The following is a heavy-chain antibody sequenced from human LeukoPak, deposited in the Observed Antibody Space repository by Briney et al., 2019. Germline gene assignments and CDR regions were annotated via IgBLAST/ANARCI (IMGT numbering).Heavy chain of an antibody. D-gene: IGHD3-10*01. J-gene: IGHJ4*02. CDR2: VYSGGNT. V-gene: IGHV3-66*02. CDR3: AREVYYGSGNFYPYFDS. CDR1: GFTVSSNY. Sequence: EGSLRLSCAASGFTVSSNYMTWVRQAPGKGLEWVSIVYSGGNTYYADSVKGRFTISRDNSKNTLYLQMNSLRAEDTAVYYCAREVYYGSGNFYPYFDSWGQGTLVTVSS.